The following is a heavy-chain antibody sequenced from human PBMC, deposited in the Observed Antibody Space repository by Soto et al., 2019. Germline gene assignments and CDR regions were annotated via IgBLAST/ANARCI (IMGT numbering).Heavy chain of an antibody. CDR2: IYHSGST. Sequence: PSETLSLTCAVSGGSISSGGYSWSWIRQPPGKGLEWIGYIYHSGSTYYNPSLKSRVTISVDRSKNQFSLKLSSVTAADTAVYKCARTLYYYDSSGYFNNWGQETLFTFS. CDR1: GGSISSGGYS. J-gene: IGHJ4*02. CDR3: ARTLYYYDSSGYFNN. V-gene: IGHV4-30-2*01. D-gene: IGHD3-22*01.